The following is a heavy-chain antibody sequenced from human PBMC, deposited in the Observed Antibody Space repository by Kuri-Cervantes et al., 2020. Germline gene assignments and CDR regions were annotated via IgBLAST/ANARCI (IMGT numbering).Heavy chain of an antibody. V-gene: IGHV3-74*01. CDR1: GFTFSDYY. D-gene: IGHD1-26*01. Sequence: GESLKISCAASGFTFSDYYMSWIRQAPGKGLVWVSRISSGTIDADSVKGRFTISRDNAKNTLYLQMNNLRAEDTAVYFCVRGGISSPNSFDIWGQGTMVTVSS. CDR3: VRGGISSPNSFDI. J-gene: IGHJ3*02. CDR2: ISSGT.